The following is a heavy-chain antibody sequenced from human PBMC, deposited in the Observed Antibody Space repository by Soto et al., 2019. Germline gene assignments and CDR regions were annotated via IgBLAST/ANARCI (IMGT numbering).Heavy chain of an antibody. Sequence: ASVKVSCKASGYTFTGYYMHWVRQAPGQGLEWMGWINPNSDGTNYAQKFKDRVTMTRDTSISTAYVGLSRLRSDDTAVFYCARIKGIPAAIYYYGMDVWGQGTTVTVSS. J-gene: IGHJ6*02. CDR2: INPNSDGT. V-gene: IGHV1-2*02. CDR3: ARIKGIPAAIYYYGMDV. CDR1: GYTFTGYY. D-gene: IGHD2-2*02.